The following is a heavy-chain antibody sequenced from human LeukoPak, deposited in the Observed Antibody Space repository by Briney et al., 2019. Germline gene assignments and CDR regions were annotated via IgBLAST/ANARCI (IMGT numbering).Heavy chain of an antibody. J-gene: IGHJ4*02. CDR2: ISSSSSYT. Sequence: GGPLRLSCAASGFTFSDYYMSWLRQAPGKGLEGVSYISSSSSYTNYADTVKGRFTISRDHAKNSLYLQMNSLRAEDTAVYYCARDSSLWFGEKGYFDYWGQGTLVTVSS. CDR3: ARDSSLWFGEKGYFDY. D-gene: IGHD3-10*01. CDR1: GFTFSDYY. V-gene: IGHV3-11*05.